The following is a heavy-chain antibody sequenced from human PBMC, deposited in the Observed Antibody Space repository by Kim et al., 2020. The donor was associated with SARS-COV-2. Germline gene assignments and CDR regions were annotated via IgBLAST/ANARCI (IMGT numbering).Heavy chain of an antibody. J-gene: IGHJ4*02. Sequence: SETLSLTCTVSGGSISSSSYYWGWIRQAPGKGLEWIGSIYYSGSTYYNPSLKSRVTISVDTSKNQFSLKLSSVTAADTAVYYCASFYYYDSSGYDYWGQGTLVTVSS. D-gene: IGHD3-22*01. V-gene: IGHV4-39*01. CDR1: GGSISSSSYY. CDR2: IYYSGST. CDR3: ASFYYYDSSGYDY.